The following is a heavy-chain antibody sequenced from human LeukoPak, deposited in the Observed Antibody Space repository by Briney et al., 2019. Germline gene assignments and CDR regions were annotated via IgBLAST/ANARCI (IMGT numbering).Heavy chain of an antibody. CDR2: ISWNSGSI. J-gene: IGHJ4*02. CDR3: AKDRHPSEYSGSYFDY. D-gene: IGHD1-26*01. V-gene: IGHV3-9*01. Sequence: PGGSLRLSCAASGFTFDDYAMHWVRQAPGKGLEWVSGISWNSGSIGYADSVKGRFTISRDNAKNSLYLQMNSLRAEDTALYYCAKDRHPSEYSGSYFDYWGQGTLVTVSS. CDR1: GFTFDDYA.